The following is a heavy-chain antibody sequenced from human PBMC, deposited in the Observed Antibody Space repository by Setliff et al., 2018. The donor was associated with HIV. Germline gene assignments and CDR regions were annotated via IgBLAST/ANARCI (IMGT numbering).Heavy chain of an antibody. CDR3: ARDRNGIPLAGPYDY. CDR1: GFTFSSYS. D-gene: IGHD6-19*01. V-gene: IGHV3-48*01. Sequence: PGGSLRLSCAASGFTFSSYSMNWVRQAPGMGLEWVSYISSSSSTIYYADSVKGRFTISRDNAKNSLYLQMNSLRAEDTAVYYCARDRNGIPLAGPYDYWGQGSLVTVSS. J-gene: IGHJ4*02. CDR2: ISSSSSTI.